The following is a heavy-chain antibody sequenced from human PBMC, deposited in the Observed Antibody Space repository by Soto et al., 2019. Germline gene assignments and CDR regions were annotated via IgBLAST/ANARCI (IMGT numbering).Heavy chain of an antibody. CDR3: ARVSGSYYYGMDV. CDR2: IYHSGST. J-gene: IGHJ6*02. Sequence: SETLSLTCAVSGGSISGSNWWSWVRQPPGKGLEWIGEIYHSGSTNYNPSLKSRVTISVDKSKNQFSQKLSSVTAADTAVYYCARVSGSYYYGMDVWGQGITVTVSS. V-gene: IGHV4-4*02. D-gene: IGHD1-26*01. CDR1: GGSISGSNW.